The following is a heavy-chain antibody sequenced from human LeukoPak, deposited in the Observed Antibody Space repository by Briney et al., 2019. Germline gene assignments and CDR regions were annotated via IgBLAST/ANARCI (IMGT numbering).Heavy chain of an antibody. Sequence: GGSLRLSCAASGFTFSSYGMHWVRQAPGKGLEWVAFIRYDGSNKYYADSVKGRFTISRDNSKNTLYLQMNSLRAEDTAVYYCAKDGGGNYYYYMDVWGKGTTVTVSS. CDR2: IRYDGSNK. CDR1: GFTFSSYG. V-gene: IGHV3-30*02. J-gene: IGHJ6*03. D-gene: IGHD3-16*01. CDR3: AKDGGGNYYYYMDV.